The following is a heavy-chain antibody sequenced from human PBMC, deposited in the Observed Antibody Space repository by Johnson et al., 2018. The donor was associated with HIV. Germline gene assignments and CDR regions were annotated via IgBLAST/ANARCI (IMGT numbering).Heavy chain of an antibody. CDR2: IRSKAFGGTT. CDR3: TRGGITIFGVVDAFDI. CDR1: GFVFGDYA. J-gene: IGHJ3*02. Sequence: VQLVESGGGLVQPRRSLRLSCIGSGFVFGDYAMNWVRQAPGKGLEWVGFIRSKAFGGTTEYVASVKGRFTISRDDSKRIAYLQMNSLKTEDTAIYVCTRGGITIFGVVDAFDIWGQGTILIVSS. V-gene: IGHV3-49*04. D-gene: IGHD3-3*01.